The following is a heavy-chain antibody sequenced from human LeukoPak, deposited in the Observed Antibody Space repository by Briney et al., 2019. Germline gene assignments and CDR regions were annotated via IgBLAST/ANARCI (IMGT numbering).Heavy chain of an antibody. D-gene: IGHD2-2*01. J-gene: IGHJ1*01. CDR2: IYYSGST. Sequence: KPPDTLSLTCTVSGGSITSSSYYWGWIRQPPGKGLEWIGSIYYSGSTYYNPSLKSRVTISVDTSKNQFSLKLSSVTAADTAVYYCARVVPAAIAYYQHWGQGTLVTVSS. CDR1: GGSITSSSYY. V-gene: IGHV4-39*01. CDR3: ARVVPAAIAYYQH.